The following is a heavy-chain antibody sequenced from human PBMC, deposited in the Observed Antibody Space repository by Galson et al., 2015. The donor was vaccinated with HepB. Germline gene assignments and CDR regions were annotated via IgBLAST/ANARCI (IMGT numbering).Heavy chain of an antibody. CDR2: INGDGSST. D-gene: IGHD5-18*01. CDR1: GFTFSNSW. J-gene: IGHJ4*02. V-gene: IGHV3-74*01. Sequence: SLRLSCAASGFTFSNSWMHWVRQAPGKGLVWVSRINGDGSSTDYVASVKGRFTISRDNAKNTLYLQMNSLRGEDTAVYYCARAIGYSYGYAYWGQGTLVTGSS. CDR3: ARAIGYSYGYAY.